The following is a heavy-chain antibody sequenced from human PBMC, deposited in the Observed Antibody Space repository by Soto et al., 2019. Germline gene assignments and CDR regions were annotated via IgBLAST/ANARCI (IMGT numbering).Heavy chain of an antibody. J-gene: IGHJ4*02. D-gene: IGHD5-18*01. CDR1: GVTFDTFA. CDR2: IIPVLGRG. V-gene: IGHV1-69*01. CDR3: ARGPWTQEGPKYYFDF. Sequence: QVQLVQSGAEVKKPGSSVKVSCKASGVTFDTFAFSWVRQAPGQGLEWLGGIIPVLGRGNYAQRFQDRVSPSADGSMSTAFMELSSLNSDDTAVYYCARGPWTQEGPKYYFDFWDQGTLVTVSS.